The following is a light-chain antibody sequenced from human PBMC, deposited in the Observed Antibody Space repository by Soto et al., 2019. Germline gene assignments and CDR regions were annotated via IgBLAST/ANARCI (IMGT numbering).Light chain of an antibody. Sequence: QSVLTQPPSVSGPQGQRLTIPSPGSNSASGAHYDVHWYQQLPGTAPKLLIYGNNNRPSGVPDRFSGSKSGTSASLAITGLQAEDEADYYCQSYDSSLSGWVLGGGTKLTVL. CDR2: GNN. CDR3: QSYDSSLSGWV. CDR1: NSASGAHYD. V-gene: IGLV1-40*01. J-gene: IGLJ3*02.